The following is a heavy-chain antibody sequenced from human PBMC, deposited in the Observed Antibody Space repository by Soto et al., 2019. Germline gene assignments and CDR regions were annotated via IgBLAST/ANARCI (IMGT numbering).Heavy chain of an antibody. CDR1: GFTFSSYS. D-gene: IGHD3-3*01. Sequence: GGSLRLSCAASGFTFSSYSMNWVRQAPGKGLEWVSVIYSGGSTYYADSVKGRFTISRDNSKNTLYLQMNSLRAEDTAVYYCARETRITIFGVVTDYYGMDVWGQGTTVTVSS. CDR2: IYSGGST. CDR3: ARETRITIFGVVTDYYGMDV. J-gene: IGHJ6*02. V-gene: IGHV3-53*01.